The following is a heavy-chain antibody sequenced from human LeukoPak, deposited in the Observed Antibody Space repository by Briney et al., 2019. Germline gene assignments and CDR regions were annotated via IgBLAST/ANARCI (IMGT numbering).Heavy chain of an antibody. CDR2: IYYSGTT. Sequence: SETLSLTCTVSGGSISSSKYYRGWIRQPPGKGLEWIGSIYYSGTTYYNPSLKRRVTISVDTSKNQFSLRLTSVTAADTAVYYCARPQKEMATITSVVAFDYWGQGTLVTVSS. D-gene: IGHD5-24*01. CDR3: ARPQKEMATITSVVAFDY. J-gene: IGHJ4*02. CDR1: GGSISSSKYY. V-gene: IGHV4-39*01.